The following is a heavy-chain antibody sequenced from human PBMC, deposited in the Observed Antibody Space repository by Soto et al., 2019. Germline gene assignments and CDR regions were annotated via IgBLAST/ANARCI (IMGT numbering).Heavy chain of an antibody. Sequence: ETLSLTCTASGLTFSVHWMSWVRQAPGKGLEWVARIKEDGSEKQYVDSVKGRFTISRDNAESSLYLQMNYVRDEDTAVYYCMTDFQAFWGQGTLVTVSS. CDR2: IKEDGSEK. CDR3: MTDFQAF. CDR1: GLTFSVHW. J-gene: IGHJ4*02. V-gene: IGHV3-7*01.